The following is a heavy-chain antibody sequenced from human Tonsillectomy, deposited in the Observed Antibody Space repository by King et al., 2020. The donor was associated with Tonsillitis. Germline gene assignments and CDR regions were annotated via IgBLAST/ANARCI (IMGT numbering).Heavy chain of an antibody. D-gene: IGHD6-6*01. J-gene: IGHJ6*03. V-gene: IGHV4-59*01. Sequence: QVQLQESGPGLVKPSETLSLTCTVSGGSISSYYWSWIRQPPGNGLEWIGYIYYSGSTTYNPSLKSRVTISVDTSKNQFSLKVSSVTAADTAVYYCARDSSSSPPFYYYYMDVWGKGTTVTVSS. CDR2: IYYSGST. CDR3: ARDSSSSPPFYYYYMDV. CDR1: GGSISSYY.